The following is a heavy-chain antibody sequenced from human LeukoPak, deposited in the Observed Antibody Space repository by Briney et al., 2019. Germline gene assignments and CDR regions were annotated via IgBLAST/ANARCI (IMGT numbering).Heavy chain of an antibody. CDR1: GFTFDDYA. CDR2: ISGDGGSR. D-gene: IGHD5-24*01. CDR3: AKDIRGDGYNSRFDY. Sequence: PGGSLRLSCAASGFTFDDYAMHWVRQVPGTGLEWVSLISGDGGSRYYADSVKGRFTISRDNSKNYLYLQVHSLRPEDTALYYCAKDIRGDGYNSRFDYWGQGTLVTVST. V-gene: IGHV3-43*02. J-gene: IGHJ4*02.